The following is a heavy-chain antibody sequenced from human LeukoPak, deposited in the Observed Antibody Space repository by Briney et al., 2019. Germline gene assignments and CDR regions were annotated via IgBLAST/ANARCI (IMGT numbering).Heavy chain of an antibody. CDR1: PFIFSRYS. J-gene: IGHJ4*02. V-gene: IGHV3-21*01. D-gene: IGHD6-13*01. Sequence: GGSLRLSCAVSPFIFSRYSINWVRQAPGKGLEWVSSITPSGYTFYADSVKGRFTISRDNAKNSLFFQMNSLRAEDTAVYYCARIGAAVRRLGGVEGQLDADYWGQGTLVTVSS. CDR3: ARIGAAVRRLGGVEGQLDADY. CDR2: ITPSGYT.